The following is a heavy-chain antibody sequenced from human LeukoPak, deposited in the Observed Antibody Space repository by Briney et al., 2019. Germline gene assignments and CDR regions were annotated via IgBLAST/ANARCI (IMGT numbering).Heavy chain of an antibody. CDR1: GYTFTGYY. V-gene: IGHV1-2*02. Sequence: ASVKVSCKASGYTFTGYYMHWVRQAPGQGLEWMGWINPNSGDTNYAQKFQGRVTMTRDTSISTAYMELSRLRSDDTAVYYCARDADNPSGIAAAGQIDYWGQGTLVTVSS. D-gene: IGHD6-13*01. J-gene: IGHJ4*02. CDR3: ARDADNPSGIAAAGQIDY. CDR2: INPNSGDT.